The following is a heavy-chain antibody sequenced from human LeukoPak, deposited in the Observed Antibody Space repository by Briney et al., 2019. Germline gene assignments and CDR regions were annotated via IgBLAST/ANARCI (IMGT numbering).Heavy chain of an antibody. J-gene: IGHJ4*02. CDR1: GYTFTGYY. D-gene: IGHD3-10*01. Sequence: ASVKVSCKASGYTFTGYYMHWVRQAPGQGLEWMGWINPNSGGTNYAQKFQGRVTMTRDTSISTAYMELSRLRSDDTAVYYCARDLPYYYGSGSPDSFDYWGQGTLVTVSS. CDR3: ARDLPYYYGSGSPDSFDY. V-gene: IGHV1-2*02. CDR2: INPNSGGT.